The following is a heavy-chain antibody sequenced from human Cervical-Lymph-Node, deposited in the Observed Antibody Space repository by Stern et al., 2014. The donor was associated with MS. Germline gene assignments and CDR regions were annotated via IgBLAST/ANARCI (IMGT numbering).Heavy chain of an antibody. Sequence: QVTLKESGPTLVKPTQTLTLTCNFSGFSLSTTGAGVGWIRQYPGKALEWLALIYWDDDKRYIPSLKSRLTVTKDTSKHQVVLSMTNMDPLDTATYYCAHTNYGYWYFHVWGRGTLVAVSS. CDR3: AHTNYGYWYFHV. D-gene: IGHD4-17*01. CDR2: IYWDDDK. J-gene: IGHJ2*01. V-gene: IGHV2-5*02. CDR1: GFSLSTTGAG.